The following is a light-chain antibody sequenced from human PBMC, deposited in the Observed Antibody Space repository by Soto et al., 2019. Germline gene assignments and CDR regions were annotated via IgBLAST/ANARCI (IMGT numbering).Light chain of an antibody. Sequence: QSALPQPASVSGSPGQSITISCTGTSSDVGGYNYVSWYQQHPGKAPKLMIYEVSNRPSGVSNRFSGSKSGNTASLTISGLQAEDEADYYCSSYTSSGTRVFGGGTKLTVL. CDR1: SSDVGGYNY. V-gene: IGLV2-14*01. J-gene: IGLJ3*02. CDR3: SSYTSSGTRV. CDR2: EVS.